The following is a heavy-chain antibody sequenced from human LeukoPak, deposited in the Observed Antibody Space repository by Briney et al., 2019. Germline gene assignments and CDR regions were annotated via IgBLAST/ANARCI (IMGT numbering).Heavy chain of an antibody. CDR1: GYTFTYRY. CDR2: ITPFNGNT. Sequence: SVKVSCKASGYTFTYRYLHWVRQAPGQALEWMGWITPFNGNTNYAQKFQDRVTITRDRSMSTAYMELSSLRSEDTAMYYCASGEQLGPNGLDYWGQGTLVTVSS. CDR3: ASGEQLGPNGLDY. J-gene: IGHJ4*02. V-gene: IGHV1-45*02. D-gene: IGHD6-13*01.